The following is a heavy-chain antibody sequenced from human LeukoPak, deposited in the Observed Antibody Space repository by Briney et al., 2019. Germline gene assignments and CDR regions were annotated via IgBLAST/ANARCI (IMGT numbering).Heavy chain of an antibody. CDR2: IDGDASRT. Sequence: PGGSLRLSCAASGFTFSSYAMSWVRQAPGKDLVWVSRIDGDASRTNYADSVEGRFTISRDNVKNMVYLQMSSLTVEDTAVYYCARYCNGDTCDGALDLWGQGTLVTVSS. CDR3: ARYCNGDTCDGALDL. CDR1: GFTFSSYA. J-gene: IGHJ3*01. D-gene: IGHD2-15*01. V-gene: IGHV3-74*01.